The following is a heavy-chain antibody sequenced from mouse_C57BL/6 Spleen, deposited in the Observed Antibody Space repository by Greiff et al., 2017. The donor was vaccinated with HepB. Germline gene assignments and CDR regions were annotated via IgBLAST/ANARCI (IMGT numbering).Heavy chain of an antibody. CDR1: GYTFTGYW. D-gene: IGHD1-1*01. V-gene: IGHV1-9*01. CDR2: ILPGSGST. CDR3: ARGDYYGSSYGEYFDV. Sequence: VKLQESGAELMKPGASVKLSCKATGYTFTGYWLEWVKQRPGHGLEWIGEILPGSGSTNYNEKFKGKATFTADTSSNTAYMQLSRLTTEDSAIYYCARGDYYGSSYGEYFDVWGTGTTVTVSS. J-gene: IGHJ1*03.